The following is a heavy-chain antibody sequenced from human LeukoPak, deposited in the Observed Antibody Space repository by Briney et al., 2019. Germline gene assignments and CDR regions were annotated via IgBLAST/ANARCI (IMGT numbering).Heavy chain of an antibody. J-gene: IGHJ5*02. D-gene: IGHD3-3*01. Sequence: PGGSLRLSCAASGFTFSSYAMSWVRQAPGKGLEWVSAISGSGGSTYYADSVKGRFTISRDNSKNTLYLQMNSLRAEDTAVYYCAKERGHYDFWSGYYLRQVRWFDPRGQGTLVTVSS. CDR3: AKERGHYDFWSGYYLRQVRWFDP. V-gene: IGHV3-23*01. CDR1: GFTFSSYA. CDR2: ISGSGGST.